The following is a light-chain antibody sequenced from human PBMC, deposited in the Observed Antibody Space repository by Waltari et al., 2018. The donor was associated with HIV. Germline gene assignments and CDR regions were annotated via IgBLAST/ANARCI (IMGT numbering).Light chain of an antibody. V-gene: IGLV3-10*01. Sequence: SYELTQPPSVSVSPGQTARITCSGDALPKIYAYWYQQKSGQAPVLVIYEDSKRPSGIPERFSGSSSGTMATLTISGAQVEDEADYYCYSIDSSGNHRVFGGGTKLTVL. CDR2: EDS. CDR3: YSIDSSGNHRV. J-gene: IGLJ2*01. CDR1: ALPKIY.